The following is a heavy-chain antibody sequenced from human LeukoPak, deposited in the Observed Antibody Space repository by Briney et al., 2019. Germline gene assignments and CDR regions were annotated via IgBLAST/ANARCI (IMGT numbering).Heavy chain of an antibody. CDR1: GGSISSGGYS. J-gene: IGHJ4*02. Sequence: SQTLSLTCAVSGGSISSGGYSWSWIRQPPGKGLEWIGYIYYSDSTYYNPSLKSRVTISIDTSKNQFSLKLNSVTAADTAVYYCASHSGGYAYWGQGTLVTVSS. D-gene: IGHD5-12*01. V-gene: IGHV4-30-4*07. CDR3: ASHSGGYAY. CDR2: IYYSDST.